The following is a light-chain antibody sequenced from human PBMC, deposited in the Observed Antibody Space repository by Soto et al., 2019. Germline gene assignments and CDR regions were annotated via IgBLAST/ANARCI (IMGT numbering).Light chain of an antibody. CDR2: GAS. Sequence: EIVMTQSPATLSVSPGEGATLSCRASQSVSSKLAWYQQKPGQVPRLLIYGASTRATGIPVRFSGSGYGTEFTLSISSLQSEDFAVYYCQQYNSWPLTFGGGTKVDIK. J-gene: IGKJ4*01. CDR1: QSVSSK. V-gene: IGKV3-15*01. CDR3: QQYNSWPLT.